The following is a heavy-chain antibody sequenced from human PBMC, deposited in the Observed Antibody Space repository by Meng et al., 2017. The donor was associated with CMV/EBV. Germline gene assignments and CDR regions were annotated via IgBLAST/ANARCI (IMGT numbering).Heavy chain of an antibody. Sequence: SETRARTCTVSGGSISSSSYYWGWIRQPPGKGLEWIGSIYYSGSSYYNPSLKSRVTIHVDTSKNQFSLKLSSVTAADTAVYYCARHLELGLFDYWCQFTLFPLSS. CDR2: IYYSGSS. D-gene: IGHD7-27*01. J-gene: IGHJ4*02. CDR1: GGSISSSSYY. V-gene: IGHV4-39*01. CDR3: ARHLELGLFDY.